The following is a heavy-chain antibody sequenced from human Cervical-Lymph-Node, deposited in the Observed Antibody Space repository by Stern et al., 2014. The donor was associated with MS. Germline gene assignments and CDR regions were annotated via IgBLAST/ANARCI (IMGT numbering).Heavy chain of an antibody. CDR1: GDTFGTYA. J-gene: IGHJ4*02. CDR3: AREGKSRDGYNNPFDY. Sequence: VQLVESGAEVKKPGSSVKVSCKASGDTFGTYAFSWVRQAPGQGLEWMGGIIPIFGTPNYAQKFQGTVTITADESTSTAYMELSSLRSEDTAMYYCAREGKSRDGYNNPFDYWGQGTLVTVSS. CDR2: IIPIFGTP. V-gene: IGHV1-69*01. D-gene: IGHD5-24*01.